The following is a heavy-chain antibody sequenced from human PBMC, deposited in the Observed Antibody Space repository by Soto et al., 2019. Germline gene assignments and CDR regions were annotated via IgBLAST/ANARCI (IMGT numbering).Heavy chain of an antibody. D-gene: IGHD5-18*01. Sequence: QVQLVESGGGVVQPGRSLRLSCAASGFTFSNYAMHWVRQAPGKGLEWVAVVSYDGSHIYYADSAKGRFTISRDNSKNTLHLQTTSLRPEDTAVYYCAGNMDTAMATYYYGLDVWAQGTTVTVSS. CDR2: VSYDGSHI. V-gene: IGHV3-30-3*01. CDR1: GFTFSNYA. CDR3: AGNMDTAMATYYYGLDV. J-gene: IGHJ6*02.